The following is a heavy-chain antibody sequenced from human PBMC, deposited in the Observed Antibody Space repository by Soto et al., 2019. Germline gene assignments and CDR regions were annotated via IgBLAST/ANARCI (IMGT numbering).Heavy chain of an antibody. V-gene: IGHV4-59*08. Sequence: SETLSVTCTVSGGSISSYYLSWIRQPPGKGLEWIGYIYYSGSTYYNPSLKSRVTISVDTSKNQFSLKLSSVTAADTAVYYCARTFNGHWFDPWGQGTLVTVSS. CDR1: GGSISSYY. CDR3: ARTFNGHWFDP. J-gene: IGHJ5*02. D-gene: IGHD2-8*01. CDR2: IYYSGST.